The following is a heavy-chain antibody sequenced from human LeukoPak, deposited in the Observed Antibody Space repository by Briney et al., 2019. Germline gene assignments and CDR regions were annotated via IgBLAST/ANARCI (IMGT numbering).Heavy chain of an antibody. D-gene: IGHD5-12*01. V-gene: IGHV1-2*02. Sequence: ASVKVSCKASGYNFTGYYMHWVRQAPGQGLEWLGWINLRNGGTRYAQKLQGRVTLTGDSSINTAYMDMSGLRSDDAAVYFCARDWSGYDPIGFFDYWGQGTLVTVSS. J-gene: IGHJ4*02. CDR1: GYNFTGYY. CDR3: ARDWSGYDPIGFFDY. CDR2: INLRNGGT.